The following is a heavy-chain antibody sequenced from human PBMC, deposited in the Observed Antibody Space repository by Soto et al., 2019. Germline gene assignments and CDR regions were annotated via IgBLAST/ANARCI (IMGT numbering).Heavy chain of an antibody. CDR1: GHPLSYRY. CDR3: AGEGSYETLSGNSHIFD. Sequence: QVPLVQSGAEVKQTGSSVKISCKTSGHPLSYRYLHWFRQAPGQAFEWMGRMRPLIGDTNNAQKVHDRLTLTRDRPMTTAYMELRSLTSDDTAIYYCAGEGSYETLSGNSHIFDLGQGTLVSVSS. V-gene: IGHV1-45*02. J-gene: IGHJ4*02. CDR2: MRPLIGDT. D-gene: IGHD3-9*01.